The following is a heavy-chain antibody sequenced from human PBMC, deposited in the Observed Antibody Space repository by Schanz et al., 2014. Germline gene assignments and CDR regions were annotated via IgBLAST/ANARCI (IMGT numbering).Heavy chain of an antibody. CDR1: EFTFSSYK. CDR2: ISSSGSYI. J-gene: IGHJ4*01. Sequence: EVHLVESGGGLVKRGGSLRLSCEASEFTFSSYKMNWVRQAPGKGLEWVSSISSSGSYIHYADSVKGRFTISRDNAKNALYLQMNSLRAEDTAVYYCAREQIMAAAGLVDYWGHGTLVTVSS. D-gene: IGHD6-13*01. V-gene: IGHV3-21*04. CDR3: AREQIMAAAGLVDY.